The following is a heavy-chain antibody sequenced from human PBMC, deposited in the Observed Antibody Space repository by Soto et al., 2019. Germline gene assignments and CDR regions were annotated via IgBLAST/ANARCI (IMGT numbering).Heavy chain of an antibody. CDR3: ARGGSLNWYFDL. CDR2: INSDGSST. V-gene: IGHV3-74*01. Sequence: EVQLVESGGGLVQPGGFLRLSCGASGFTFSSYWMHWVRQAPGKGLVWVSRINSDGSSTSYADSVKGRFTISRDNAKNTLYLQMNSLRAEDTAVYYCARGGSLNWYFDLWGRGTLVTVSS. J-gene: IGHJ2*01. D-gene: IGHD1-26*01. CDR1: GFTFSSYW.